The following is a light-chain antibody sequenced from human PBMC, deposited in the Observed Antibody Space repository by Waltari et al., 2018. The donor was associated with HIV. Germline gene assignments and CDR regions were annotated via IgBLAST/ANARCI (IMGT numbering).Light chain of an antibody. J-gene: IGLJ2*01. V-gene: IGLV2-14*03. CDR2: GVS. CDR1: HTDLHVYTS. Sequence: QSALTQPASISGSPGQSVTISCPAIHTDLHVYTSFSWYQPLPPKAPQLIIFGVSVRPSGISHRFSGSKSGNTASLTISGLQTDDEGDYYCTSYTVRRALIFGGGTKLTVL. CDR3: TSYTVRRALI.